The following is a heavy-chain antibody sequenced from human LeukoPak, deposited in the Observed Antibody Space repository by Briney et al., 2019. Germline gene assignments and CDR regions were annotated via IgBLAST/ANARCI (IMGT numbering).Heavy chain of an antibody. V-gene: IGHV3-7*01. CDR3: ARGAYYYDSSGYYYVFSSPFDY. CDR2: IKQDGSEK. D-gene: IGHD3-22*01. Sequence: GGSLRLSCAASGFTFSSYWMSWVRQAPWKGLEWVANIKQDGSEKYYVDSVKGRFTISRDNAKNSLYLQMNSLRAEDTAVYYCARGAYYYDSSGYYYVFSSPFDYWGQGTLVTVSS. J-gene: IGHJ4*02. CDR1: GFTFSSYW.